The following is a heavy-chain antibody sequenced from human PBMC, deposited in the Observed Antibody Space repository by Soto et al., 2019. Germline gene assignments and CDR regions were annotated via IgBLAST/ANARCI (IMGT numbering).Heavy chain of an antibody. Sequence: QVQLQESGPGLVKPSETLSLTCTVSGGSISSYYWSWIRQPPGKGLQWIGHTYYSGSTNYNPSLKIRATISVDTSKNQFSLKLSSVPAADTAVYYCARRYGWNFDYWGQGTLVTVS. V-gene: IGHV4-59*08. D-gene: IGHD6-19*01. CDR1: GGSISSYY. CDR3: ARRYGWNFDY. J-gene: IGHJ4*02. CDR2: TYYSGST.